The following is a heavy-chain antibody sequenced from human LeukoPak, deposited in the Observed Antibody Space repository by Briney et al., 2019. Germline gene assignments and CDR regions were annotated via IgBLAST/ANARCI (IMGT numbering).Heavy chain of an antibody. J-gene: IGHJ6*04. CDR2: ISSSGSTI. CDR3: AELGITMIGGV. D-gene: IGHD3-10*02. CDR1: GFTFSTYS. Sequence: GGSLRLSCAASGFTFSTYSMNWVRQAPGKGLEWVSYISSSGSTIYYADSVKGRFTISRDNAKDSLYLQMNSLRAEDTAVYYCAELGITMIGGVWGKGTTVTISS. V-gene: IGHV3-48*04.